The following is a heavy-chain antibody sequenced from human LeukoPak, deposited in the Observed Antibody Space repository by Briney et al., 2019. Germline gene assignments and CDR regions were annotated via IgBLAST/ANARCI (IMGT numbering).Heavy chain of an antibody. CDR3: ARLGTGYSLSY. CDR2: IHPHSGGT. Sequence: ASLKVSCKASGYSFTAYSIVWVRQAPGQGLEWMGWIHPHSGGTEYVKRFQGRVTMTRDTAISTAYMEVNSLGNDDAAVYYCARLGTGYSLSYWGQGTQVIVSS. J-gene: IGHJ4*02. V-gene: IGHV1-2*02. CDR1: GYSFTAYS. D-gene: IGHD5-18*01.